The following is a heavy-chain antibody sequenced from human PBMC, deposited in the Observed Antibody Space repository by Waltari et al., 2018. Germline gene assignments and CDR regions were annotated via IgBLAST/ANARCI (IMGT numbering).Heavy chain of an antibody. CDR2: IIPIFCTA. D-gene: IGHD3-22*01. CDR1: GGTFSSYA. Sequence: QVQLVQSGAEVKKPGSSVKVSCKASGGTFSSYAISWVRQAPGQGLEWMGGIIPIFCTANDAQKFQCRVTITADESTSTAYMELSSLRSEDTAVYYCASSYYYDSSGYNFDYWGHGTLVTVSS. V-gene: IGHV1-69*01. J-gene: IGHJ4*01. CDR3: ASSYYYDSSGYNFDY.